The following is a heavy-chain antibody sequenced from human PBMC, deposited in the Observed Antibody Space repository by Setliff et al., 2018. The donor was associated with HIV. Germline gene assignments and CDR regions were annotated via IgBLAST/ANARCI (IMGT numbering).Heavy chain of an antibody. J-gene: IGHJ4*02. CDR3: TTGTRLVD. CDR2: IKGKSAGGTS. V-gene: IGHV3-15*01. D-gene: IGHD2-21*01. CDR1: GLNFIDAW. Sequence: PGGSLRLSCTVSGLNFIDAWMSWVRQAPGKGLEWVGRIKGKSAGGTSDYGAPVKGRFTISRDDSKNTRYLQMNSLKIEDTAVYYCTTGTRLVDWGQGALVTVSS.